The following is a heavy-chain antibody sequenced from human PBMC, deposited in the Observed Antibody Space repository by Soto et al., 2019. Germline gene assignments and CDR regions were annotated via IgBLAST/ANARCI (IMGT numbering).Heavy chain of an antibody. D-gene: IGHD3-9*01. V-gene: IGHV1-2*04. CDR1: GYAFAGQQ. J-gene: IGHJ4*02. Sequence: ASVKVSCKTSGYAFAGQQIHWVLQPPGPGLGWMGWIAPDAGAAGSIENFWGWIVFPRETPISTAYMELARLPYDDTAVYYCARDLMRNKEYFDYWGQGTVVTVSS. CDR3: ARDLMRNKEYFDY. CDR2: IAPDAGAA.